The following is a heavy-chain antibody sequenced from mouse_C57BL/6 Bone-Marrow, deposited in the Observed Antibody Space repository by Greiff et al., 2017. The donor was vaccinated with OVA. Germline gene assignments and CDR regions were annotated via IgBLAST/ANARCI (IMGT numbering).Heavy chain of an antibody. J-gene: IGHJ2*01. D-gene: IGHD2-4*01. V-gene: IGHV1-81*01. Sequence: VHLVESGAELARPGASVKLSCKASGYTFTSYGISWVKQRTGQGLEWIGEIYPRSGNTYYNEKFKGKATLTADKSSSTAYMELRSLTSEDSAVYFCARWVYDYDGGYYFDYWGQGTTLTVSS. CDR1: GYTFTSYG. CDR2: IYPRSGNT. CDR3: ARWVYDYDGGYYFDY.